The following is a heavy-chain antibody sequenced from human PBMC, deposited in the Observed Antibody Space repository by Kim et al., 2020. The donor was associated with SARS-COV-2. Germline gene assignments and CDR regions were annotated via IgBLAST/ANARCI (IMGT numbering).Heavy chain of an antibody. V-gene: IGHV4-39*01. CDR2: IYYSGST. D-gene: IGHD3-22*01. CDR3: ARLNYYDSSGYYEFDY. CDR1: GGSISSSSYY. Sequence: SETLSLTCTVSGGSISSSSYYWGWIRQPPGKGLEWIGSIYYSGSTYYNPSLKIRVTISVDTSKNQFSLKLSSVTAADTAVYYCARLNYYDSSGYYEFDYWGQGTLVTVSS. J-gene: IGHJ4*02.